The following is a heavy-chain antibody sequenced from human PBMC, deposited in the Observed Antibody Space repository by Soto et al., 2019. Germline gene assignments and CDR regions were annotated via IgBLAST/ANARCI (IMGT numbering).Heavy chain of an antibody. J-gene: IGHJ4*02. CDR1: GFTFSSYG. V-gene: IGHV3-30*18. CDR3: AKAPYSGSSFFDY. D-gene: IGHD1-26*01. CDR2: ISYDGSNK. Sequence: GGSLRLSCAASGFTFSSYGMHWVRQAPGKGLEWVAVISYDGSNKYYADSVKGRFTISRDNSKNTLYLQMNSLRAEDTAVYYCAKAPYSGSSFFDYWGQGTLVTVSS.